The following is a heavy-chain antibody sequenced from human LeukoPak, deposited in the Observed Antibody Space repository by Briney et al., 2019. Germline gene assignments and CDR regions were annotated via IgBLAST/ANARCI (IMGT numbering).Heavy chain of an antibody. CDR2: IGFSGGDT. V-gene: IGHV3-23*01. J-gene: IGHJ4*02. CDR1: GFTFSIYA. D-gene: IGHD1-26*01. Sequence: PGGSLRLSCAASGFTFSIYAMVWVRQAPGKGLEWVSGIGFSGGDTYYADSVRARFTISRDNSKNTLYLQMNSLTAEDTAVYYCAKARSGGTSRFEYWGQGTLVTVSS. CDR3: AKARSGGTSRFEY.